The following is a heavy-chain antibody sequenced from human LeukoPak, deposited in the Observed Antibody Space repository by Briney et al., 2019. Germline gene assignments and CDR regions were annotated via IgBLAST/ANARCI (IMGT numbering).Heavy chain of an antibody. CDR1: GGSFSTYV. Sequence: ASVKVSCKASGGSFSTYVISWVRQAPGQGLEWMGGIITMFDTPNYAQKFQGRVTINADESTSTVYMELSSLRSEDTAVYYCARTYYYDRSSDYYGGGPLWGQGTLVTVSS. CDR3: ARTYYYDRSSDYYGGGPL. J-gene: IGHJ4*02. V-gene: IGHV1-69*13. CDR2: IITMFDTP. D-gene: IGHD3-22*01.